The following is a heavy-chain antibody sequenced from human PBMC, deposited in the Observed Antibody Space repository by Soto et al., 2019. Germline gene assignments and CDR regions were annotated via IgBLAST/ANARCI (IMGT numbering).Heavy chain of an antibody. V-gene: IGHV3-15*07. CDR3: TTYSRVRGVINHELTRYYYYGMDV. Sequence: GGSLRLSCAASGFTFSNAWMNWVRQAPGKGLEWVGRIKSKTDGGTTDYAAPVKGRFTISRDDSKNTLYLQMNSLKTEDTAVYYCTTYSRVRGVINHELTRYYYYGMDVWGQGTTVTVSS. CDR1: GFTFSNAW. CDR2: IKSKTDGGTT. J-gene: IGHJ6*02. D-gene: IGHD3-10*01.